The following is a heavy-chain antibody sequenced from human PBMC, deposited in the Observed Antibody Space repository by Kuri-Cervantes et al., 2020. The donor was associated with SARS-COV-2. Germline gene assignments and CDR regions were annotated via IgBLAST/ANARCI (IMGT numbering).Heavy chain of an antibody. J-gene: IGHJ3*02. Sequence: LSLTCAASGFTFSNYDIHWVRQAPGKGLEWVAVISYDGSNKYYADSVKGRFTISRDNSKNTLYLQMNSLRAEDTAVYYCAKDRTRNTYYYDSSGYYYGGFDAFDIWGQGTMVTVSS. CDR2: ISYDGSNK. CDR1: GFTFSNYD. V-gene: IGHV3-30*18. CDR3: AKDRTRNTYYYDSSGYYYGGFDAFDI. D-gene: IGHD3-22*01.